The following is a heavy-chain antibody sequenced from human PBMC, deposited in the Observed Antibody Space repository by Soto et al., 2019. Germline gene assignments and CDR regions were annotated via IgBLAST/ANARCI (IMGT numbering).Heavy chain of an antibody. CDR3: TTDIYLGELSRGEGAEYFQH. V-gene: IGHV3-15*01. D-gene: IGHD3-16*02. J-gene: IGHJ1*01. CDR2: IKSKTDGGTT. Sequence: GGSLRLSCAASGFTFSNAWMSWVRQAPGKGLEWVGRIKSKTDGGTTDYAAPVKGRFTISRDDSKNTLYLQMNSLKTEDTAVYYCTTDIYLGELSRGEGAEYFQHWGQGTLVTVSS. CDR1: GFTFSNAW.